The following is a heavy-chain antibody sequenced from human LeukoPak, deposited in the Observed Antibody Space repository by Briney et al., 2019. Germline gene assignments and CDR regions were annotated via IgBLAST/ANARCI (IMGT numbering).Heavy chain of an antibody. CDR1: GFTFSSYA. CDR2: ISDSGGST. CDR3: AKLPPRVVPAANYYFDY. J-gene: IGHJ4*02. Sequence: PGGSLRLSCAASGFTFSSYAMSWVRQAPGKGLEWVSAISDSGGSTYYADSVKGRFTISRDNSKNTLCLQMNSLRAEDTAVYYCAKLPPRVVPAANYYFDYWGQGTLVTVSS. D-gene: IGHD2-2*01. V-gene: IGHV3-23*01.